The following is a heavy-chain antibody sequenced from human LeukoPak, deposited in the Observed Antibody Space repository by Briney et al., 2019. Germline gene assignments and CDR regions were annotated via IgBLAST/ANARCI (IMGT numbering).Heavy chain of an antibody. CDR1: GFTFSSYW. Sequence: GGSLRLSCAASGFTFSSYWMSWVRQAPGKGLEWVANIKQDGSEKYYVDAVKGRFTSSRDNAKNSLYLQMNSLRAEDTAVYYCARPRALAYYFDYWGQGTLVTVSS. CDR2: IKQDGSEK. CDR3: ARPRALAYYFDY. V-gene: IGHV3-7*03. J-gene: IGHJ4*02.